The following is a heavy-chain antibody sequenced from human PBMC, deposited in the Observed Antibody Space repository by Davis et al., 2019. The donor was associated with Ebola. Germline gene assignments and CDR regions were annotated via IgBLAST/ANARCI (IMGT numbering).Heavy chain of an antibody. CDR3: ATGGYSSSWTSLDY. CDR1: GFTFSSYA. V-gene: IGHV3-23*01. D-gene: IGHD6-13*01. Sequence: PGGSLRLSCAASGFTFSSYAMSWVRQAPGKGLEWVSAISGSGGSTYYADSVKGRFTISRDNSKNTLYLQMNSLRAEDTAVYYCATGGYSSSWTSLDYWGQGTLVTVSS. J-gene: IGHJ4*02. CDR2: ISGSGGST.